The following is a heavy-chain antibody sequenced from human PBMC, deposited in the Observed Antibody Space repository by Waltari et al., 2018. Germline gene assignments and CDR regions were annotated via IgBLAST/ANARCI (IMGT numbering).Heavy chain of an antibody. CDR2: INHSGST. V-gene: IGHV4-34*01. D-gene: IGHD4-17*01. CDR3: ARRTVTTRGYYMDV. J-gene: IGHJ4*02. Sequence: QVQLQQWGAGLLKPSETLSLTCAVYGGSFSGYYWSWIRQPPGKGLEWIGEINHSGSTNYNPSLKSRVTISVDTSKNQFSLKLSSVTAADTAVYYCARRTVTTRGYYMDVWGQGTLVTVS. CDR1: GGSFSGYY.